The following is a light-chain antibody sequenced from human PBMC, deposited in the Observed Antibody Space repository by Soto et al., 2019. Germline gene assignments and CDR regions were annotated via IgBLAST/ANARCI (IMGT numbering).Light chain of an antibody. J-gene: IGLJ1*01. Sequence: QSALTQPRSVSGSPGQSVTISCTGTSSDVGGYNYVSWYQQHLGKAPKLMIYDVSKRPSGVPDRFSGSKSGNTASLTISGLQAEDEADYYCCSSAGSYSYVFGTGTKLTVL. CDR2: DVS. CDR1: SSDVGGYNY. CDR3: CSSAGSYSYV. V-gene: IGLV2-11*01.